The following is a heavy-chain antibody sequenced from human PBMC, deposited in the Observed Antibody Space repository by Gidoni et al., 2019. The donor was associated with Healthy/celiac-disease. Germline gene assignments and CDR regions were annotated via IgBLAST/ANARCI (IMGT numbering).Heavy chain of an antibody. J-gene: IGHJ4*02. CDR1: GFPFSSYG. CDR2: ISYDGSDK. V-gene: IGHV3-30*18. Sequence: QVQLVESGGGVVKPGRSRRLSCAASGFPFSSYGMHWVRQAPVTGLEWVTVISYDGSDKYYADSVKGRFTISRDNSKNTLYLQMNSLRAEDTAVYYCAKDGGAVSGLDYWGQGTLVTVSS. D-gene: IGHD6-19*01. CDR3: AKDGGAVSGLDY.